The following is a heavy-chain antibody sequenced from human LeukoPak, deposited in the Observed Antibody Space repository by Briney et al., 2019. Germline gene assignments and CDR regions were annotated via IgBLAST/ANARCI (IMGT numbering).Heavy chain of an antibody. CDR1: GYKFAGYY. CDR2: INPDSGAT. CDR3: ASPRGVAATDFDY. Sequence: ASVKVSCKASGYKFAGYYMHWVRQAPGQGLEWMGWINPDSGATNYAQKFQGRFTMTRDASISTVYMELSSLRSDDTAIYYCASPRGVAATDFDYWGQGVLVTVSS. D-gene: IGHD6-13*01. J-gene: IGHJ4*02. V-gene: IGHV1-2*02.